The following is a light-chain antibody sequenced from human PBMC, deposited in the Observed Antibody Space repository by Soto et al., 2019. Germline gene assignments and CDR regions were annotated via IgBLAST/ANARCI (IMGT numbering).Light chain of an antibody. CDR3: QQSYTTASIT. CDR1: QSISRN. V-gene: IGKV1-39*01. Sequence: DIQMTQSPSSLSASVGDRVTITCRASQSISRNLNWYQHKPGKAPKLLIYAASSLQNGVPSRFSGGGSCTEFTLSISSLQPEDFVTYYCQQSYTTASITFGQGTRLEIK. J-gene: IGKJ5*01. CDR2: AAS.